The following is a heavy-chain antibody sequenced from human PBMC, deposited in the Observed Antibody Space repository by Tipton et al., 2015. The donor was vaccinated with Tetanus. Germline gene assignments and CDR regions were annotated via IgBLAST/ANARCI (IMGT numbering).Heavy chain of an antibody. CDR1: GYSFSSYW. Sequence: QLVQSGAEVKKPGESLKISCKGSGYSFSSYWIGWVRQMPGKGLEWMGSIYPGDSNTRYSPSFQGHVTISADKSISTAYLQRSSLKASDTAMYYCARRRTSTALGLWLDPWGQGTLVTVSS. J-gene: IGHJ5*02. CDR3: ARRRTSTALGLWLDP. D-gene: IGHD5/OR15-5a*01. V-gene: IGHV5-51*01. CDR2: IYPGDSNT.